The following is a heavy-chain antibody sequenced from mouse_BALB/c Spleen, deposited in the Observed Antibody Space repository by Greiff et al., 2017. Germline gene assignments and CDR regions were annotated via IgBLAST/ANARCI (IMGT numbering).Heavy chain of an antibody. D-gene: IGHD2-4*01. CDR2: ISDGGSYT. CDR3: ARAYDSPYYFDY. J-gene: IGHJ2*01. CDR1: GFTFSDYY. V-gene: IGHV5-4*02. Sequence: EVKLMESGGGLVKPGGSLKLSCAASGFTFSDYYMYWVRQTPEKRLEWVATISDGGSYTYYPDSVKGRFTISRDNAKNNLYLQMSSLKSEDTAMYYCARAYDSPYYFDYWGQGTTLTVSS.